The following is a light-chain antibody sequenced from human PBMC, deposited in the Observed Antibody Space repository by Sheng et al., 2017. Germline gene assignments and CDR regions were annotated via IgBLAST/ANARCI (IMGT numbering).Light chain of an antibody. Sequence: DIQMTQSPSSLSASVGDRVTISCRASQSINIYVNWYQQKPGKRPSTPGLSCIHFTKVGVPSRFSGRGSGTDFTLTINNIQPEDFATYYCQQSYNTVAVSFGGGTKVEI. CDR3: QQSYNTVAVS. V-gene: IGKV1-39*01. J-gene: IGKJ4*01. CDR1: QSINIY. CDR2: CI.